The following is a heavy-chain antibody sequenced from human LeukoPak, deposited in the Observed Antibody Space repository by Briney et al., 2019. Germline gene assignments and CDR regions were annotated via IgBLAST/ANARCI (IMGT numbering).Heavy chain of an antibody. Sequence: GGSLRLSCAVSGSTFSSYSMNWVRQAPGKGREWVSSISSSSSYIYYADSVKGRFTISRENAKTSMYLEMNSLRAEDTAVYYCARARTRAVYYFDYWGQGTLVTVSS. J-gene: IGHJ4*02. CDR3: ARARTRAVYYFDY. CDR2: ISSSSSYI. D-gene: IGHD3/OR15-3a*01. CDR1: GSTFSSYS. V-gene: IGHV3-21*01.